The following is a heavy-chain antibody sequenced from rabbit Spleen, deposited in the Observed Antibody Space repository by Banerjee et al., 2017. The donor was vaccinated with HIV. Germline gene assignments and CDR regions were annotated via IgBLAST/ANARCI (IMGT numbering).Heavy chain of an antibody. V-gene: IGHV1S40*01. Sequence: QSLEESGGGLVKPGGTLTLTCKASGFSFSSSYYMCWVRQAPGKGLEWIGCIYAGSSGSTYYASWAKGRFTISKTSSTTVTLQMTSLTAADTATYLCARSIYGAAGLVYGPTYFGLWGPGTLVTVS. J-gene: IGHJ4*01. CDR1: GFSFSSSYY. CDR2: IYAGSSGST. CDR3: ARSIYGAAGLVYGPTYFGL. D-gene: IGHD2-1*01.